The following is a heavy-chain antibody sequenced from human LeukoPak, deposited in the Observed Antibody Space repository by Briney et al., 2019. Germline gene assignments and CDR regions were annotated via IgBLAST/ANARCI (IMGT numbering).Heavy chain of an antibody. CDR2: INHRGST. V-gene: IGHV4-34*01. D-gene: IGHD2-15*01. CDR1: GGSFSGYY. Sequence: PSETLSLTCAVYGGSFSGYYWSWIRQPPGKGLEWIGEINHRGSTNYNPSLKSRVTISVDTSKNKFSLKLTSVTAADTAVYYCARVVVAATLCFDYWGQGTLVTVSS. CDR3: ARVVVAATLCFDY. J-gene: IGHJ4*02.